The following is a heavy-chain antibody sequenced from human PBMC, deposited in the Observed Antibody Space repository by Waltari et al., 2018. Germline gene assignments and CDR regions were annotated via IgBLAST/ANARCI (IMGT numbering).Heavy chain of an antibody. CDR2: TYYRSRLYS. CDR1: GDSVSKTWAA. Sequence: QVQLQQSGPGLVKPSQTLSLTCALSGDSVSKTWAAWNWIRQSPSRGLEWLARTYYRSRLYSDYAVSVKSRITLNPDTSKNQFSLQLNSVTPDDTAVYYCARGRGIAVEFDYWGQGTLVTVSS. J-gene: IGHJ4*02. CDR3: ARGRGIAVEFDY. V-gene: IGHV6-1*01. D-gene: IGHD6-19*01.